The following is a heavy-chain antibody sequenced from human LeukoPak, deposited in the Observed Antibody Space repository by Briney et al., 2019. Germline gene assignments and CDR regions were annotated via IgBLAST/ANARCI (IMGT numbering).Heavy chain of an antibody. V-gene: IGHV1-2*02. CDR3: ARDAPYDFWSGYYYYFDY. J-gene: IGHJ4*02. CDR2: INPNSGGT. CDR1: GYTFTGYY. Sequence: ASVKVSCKASGYTFTGYYMHWVRQAPGQGLEWMGWINPNSGGTNYAQKFQGRVTMTRDTSISTAYMELSRLRSDGTAVYYCARDAPYDFWSGYYYYFDYWGQGTLVTVSS. D-gene: IGHD3-3*01.